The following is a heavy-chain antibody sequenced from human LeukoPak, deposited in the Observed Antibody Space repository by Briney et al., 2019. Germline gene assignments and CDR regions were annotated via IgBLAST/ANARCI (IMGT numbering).Heavy chain of an antibody. J-gene: IGHJ4*02. Sequence: GGSLRLSCAASGFTFSSYSMNWVRQAPGKGLEWVSSISSSSSYIYYADSVKGRFTISRDNAKNSLYLQMNSLRAEDTAVYYCARDGAGDATDYWGQGTLVTVSS. CDR2: ISSSSSYI. CDR3: ARDGAGDATDY. CDR1: GFTFSSYS. V-gene: IGHV3-21*01. D-gene: IGHD3-10*01.